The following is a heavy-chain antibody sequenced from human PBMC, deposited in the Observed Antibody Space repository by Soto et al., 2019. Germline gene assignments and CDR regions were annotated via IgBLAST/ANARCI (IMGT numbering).Heavy chain of an antibody. J-gene: IGHJ4*02. D-gene: IGHD1-7*01. CDR2: LSGSGGST. V-gene: IGHV3-23*01. CDR1: GFTLSSYA. Sequence: GVSMRRSCSAAGFTLSSYAMSWVRQAPGKGLEWVSALSGSGGSTYYADSVKGRFTISRDNSKNTLYLQMNTLRAEDTAVYYCAKAPRWTGTSRYWGQGTLVTVSS. CDR3: AKAPRWTGTSRY.